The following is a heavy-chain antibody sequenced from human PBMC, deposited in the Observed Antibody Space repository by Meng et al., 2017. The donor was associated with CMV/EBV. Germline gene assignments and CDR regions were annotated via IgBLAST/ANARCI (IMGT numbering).Heavy chain of an antibody. CDR2: INPNSGGT. V-gene: IGHV1-2*02. J-gene: IGHJ5*02. CDR1: GYTFTGYY. Sequence: ASAKVSCKASGYTFTGYYMHWVRQAPGQGLEWMGWINPNSGGTNYAQKFQGRVTMTRDTSISTAYMELSRLRSDDTAVYYCSRDHGGVVPAYWFDPWGQGTLVTVSS. D-gene: IGHD2-2*01. CDR3: SRDHGGVVPAYWFDP.